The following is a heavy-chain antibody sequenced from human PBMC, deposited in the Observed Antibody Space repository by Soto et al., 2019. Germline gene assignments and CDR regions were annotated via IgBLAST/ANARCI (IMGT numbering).Heavy chain of an antibody. CDR3: ARAKASGNSALDP. Sequence: EVQVVESGGGLVQPGGSLRLSCAASGFIFNTYWMHWVRQAPGKGLVWISRINSDGSIADYADSVRGRITISRDNTKNTLYLQMNSLRVEDTAVYYCARAKASGNSALDPWGQGTLVTVSA. CDR2: INSDGSIA. CDR1: GFIFNTYW. J-gene: IGHJ5*02. V-gene: IGHV3-74*01. D-gene: IGHD3-10*01.